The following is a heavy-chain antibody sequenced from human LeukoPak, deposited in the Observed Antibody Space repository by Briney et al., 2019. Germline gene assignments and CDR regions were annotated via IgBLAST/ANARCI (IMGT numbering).Heavy chain of an antibody. Sequence: GGSLRLSCAASRFTFSNYDMHWVRQAPGKGLEWVAVLWYDESNKYYADSVKGRFTISRDNSKNTLYLHMNSLRAEDTAVYYCAREKGSRITMVRGIPDYWGQGTLVTVSS. D-gene: IGHD3-10*01. V-gene: IGHV3-33*01. CDR2: LWYDESNK. CDR1: RFTFSNYD. J-gene: IGHJ4*02. CDR3: AREKGSRITMVRGIPDY.